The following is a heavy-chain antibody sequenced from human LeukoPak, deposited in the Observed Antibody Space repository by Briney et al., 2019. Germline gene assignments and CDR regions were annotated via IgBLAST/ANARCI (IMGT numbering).Heavy chain of an antibody. V-gene: IGHV1-18*04. D-gene: IGHD2-2*01. CDR3: ARTRDCSKTNCYVMDP. Sequence: GASVKVSCTACGYTFTTYGINWVRQAPGQGLEWMGWIGPYNINTHYAQKVQGRVTMTTDTSTSTAYMELRSLRSDDTAVYYCARTRDCSKTNCYVMDPWGQGTLVTVSS. J-gene: IGHJ5*02. CDR1: GYTFTTYG. CDR2: IGPYNINT.